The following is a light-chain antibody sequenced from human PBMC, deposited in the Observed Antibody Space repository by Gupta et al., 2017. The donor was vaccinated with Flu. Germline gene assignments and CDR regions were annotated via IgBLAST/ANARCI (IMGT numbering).Light chain of an antibody. V-gene: IGKV3-11*01. Sequence: PVQVTTLSCRASQSVSSHLACYQPNPGQAPRTVIYDTFNRASGIPARFSCSASGTDFTLTISSLEHDDFAVYYCLRRTKSPWAFGHGPKVE. CDR3: LRRTKSPWA. CDR2: DTF. CDR1: QSVSSH. J-gene: IGKJ1*01.